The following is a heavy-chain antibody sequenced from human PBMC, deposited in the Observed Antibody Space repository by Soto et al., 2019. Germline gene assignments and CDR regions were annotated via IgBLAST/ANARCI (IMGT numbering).Heavy chain of an antibody. CDR2: IYHSGST. D-gene: IGHD3-10*01. CDR1: GGAIGWINL. V-gene: IGHV4-4*02. Sequence: PSQTLSLIGAVSGGAIGWINLWNGARQPTGKGLEWIGEIYHSGSTNYNPSLKSRVTISVDKSKNQFSLKLSSVTAADTAVYYCARDNARYYYGSGSSTLFHYWGQGPLITASS. J-gene: IGHJ4*02. CDR3: ARDNARYYYGSGSSTLFHY.